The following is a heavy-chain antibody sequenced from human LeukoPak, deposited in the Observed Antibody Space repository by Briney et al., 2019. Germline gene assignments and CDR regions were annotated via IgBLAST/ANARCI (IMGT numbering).Heavy chain of an antibody. CDR2: IYYSGST. CDR1: GGSIGNYY. D-gene: IGHD1-1*01. V-gene: IGHV4-59*01. J-gene: IGHJ4*02. Sequence: LETLSLTCTVSGGSIGNYYWSWIRQPPRQGLECLGYIYYSGSTNYSPSLTSRLTMSLDTSTNQFSLKLSSVTAADTAGYYCARAGTNWSSGCFFDYWGQGALVTVSS. CDR3: ARAGTNWSSGCFFDY.